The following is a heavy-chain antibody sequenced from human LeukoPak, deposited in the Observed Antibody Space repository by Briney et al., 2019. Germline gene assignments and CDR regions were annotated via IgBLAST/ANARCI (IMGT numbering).Heavy chain of an antibody. CDR3: ARDRSPENRYYYYMDV. Sequence: GGSLRLSCAASGFTFSSYAMHWVRQAPGKGLEWVAVISYDGSNKYYADSVKGRFTISRDNSMNTLYLQMHSLRAEDTAVYYCARDRSPENRYYYYMDVWGKGTTVTVSS. CDR2: ISYDGSNK. V-gene: IGHV3-30-3*01. CDR1: GFTFSSYA. J-gene: IGHJ6*03. D-gene: IGHD2/OR15-2a*01.